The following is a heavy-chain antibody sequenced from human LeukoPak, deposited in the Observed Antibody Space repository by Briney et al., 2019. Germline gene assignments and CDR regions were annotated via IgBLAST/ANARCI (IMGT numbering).Heavy chain of an antibody. Sequence: ASVKVSCKASGGTFSSYAISWVRQAPGQGLEWMGRIIPIFGTANYAQKFQGRVTITTDESTSTAYMELSSLRSEDTAVYYCARDEGIAVAGLWGQGTLVTVPS. D-gene: IGHD6-19*01. CDR3: ARDEGIAVAGL. V-gene: IGHV1-69*05. CDR1: GGTFSSYA. J-gene: IGHJ4*02. CDR2: IIPIFGTA.